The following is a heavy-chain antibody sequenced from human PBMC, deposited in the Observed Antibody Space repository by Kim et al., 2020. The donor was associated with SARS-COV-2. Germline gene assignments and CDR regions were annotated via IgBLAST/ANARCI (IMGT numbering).Heavy chain of an antibody. CDR1: GYTFTSYA. V-gene: IGHV7-4-1*02. D-gene: IGHD2-2*01. J-gene: IGHJ6*02. CDR2: INTNTGNP. CDR3: ARDLVRRDAYGMDV. Sequence: ASVKVSCKASGYTFTSYAMNWVRQAPGQGLEWMGWINTNTGNPTYAQGFTGRFVFSLDTSVSTAYLQISSLKAEDTAVYYCARDLVRRDAYGMDVWGQGTTVTVSS.